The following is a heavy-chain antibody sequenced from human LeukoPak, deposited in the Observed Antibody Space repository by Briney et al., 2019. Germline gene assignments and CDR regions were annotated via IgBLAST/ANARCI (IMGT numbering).Heavy chain of an antibody. CDR3: ARGPETDFWSGYADY. CDR1: GFTFSSYA. J-gene: IGHJ4*02. D-gene: IGHD3-3*01. V-gene: IGHV3-30*01. CDR2: ISYDGSNK. Sequence: GGSLRLSCAASGFTFSSYAMHWVRQAPGKGLEWVAVISYDGSNKYYADSVKGRFTISRDNSKNTLYLQMNSLRAEDTAVYYCARGPETDFWSGYADYWGQGTLVTVSS.